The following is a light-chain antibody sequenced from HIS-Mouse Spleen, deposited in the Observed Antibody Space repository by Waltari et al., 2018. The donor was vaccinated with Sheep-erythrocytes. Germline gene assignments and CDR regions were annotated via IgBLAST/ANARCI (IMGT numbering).Light chain of an antibody. CDR1: SRAVGGYNY. Sequence: QSALTQPRSVSGSPGQSVTISCTGTSRAVGGYNYVSWYQQHPGKAPKLMIYDVSKRPSGVPDRFSGSKSGNTASLTISGLQAEDEADYYCCSYAGSYTFVVFGGGTKLTVL. J-gene: IGLJ2*01. V-gene: IGLV2-11*01. CDR3: CSYAGSYTFVV. CDR2: DVS.